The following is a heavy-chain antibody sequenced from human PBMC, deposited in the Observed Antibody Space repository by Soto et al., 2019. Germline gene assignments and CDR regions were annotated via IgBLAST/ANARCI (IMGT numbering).Heavy chain of an antibody. D-gene: IGHD3-22*01. J-gene: IGHJ3*02. Sequence: EVQLVESGGGLVKPGGSLRLSCAASGFTFSSYSMNWVRQAPGKGLEWVSSISSSSSYIYYADSVKGRFTISRDNAKNSLYLQMNSLRAEDTAVYYCATPWSSAHAFDIWGQGTMVTVSS. CDR3: ATPWSSAHAFDI. CDR2: ISSSSSYI. V-gene: IGHV3-21*01. CDR1: GFTFSSYS.